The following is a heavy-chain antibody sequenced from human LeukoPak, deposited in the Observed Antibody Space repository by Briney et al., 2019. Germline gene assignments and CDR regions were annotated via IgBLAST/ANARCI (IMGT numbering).Heavy chain of an antibody. J-gene: IGHJ4*02. CDR2: ISGSGGTT. Sequence: AGGSLRLSCAASGFTFNIYSMSWVRQAPGKGLECVSSISGSGGTTYYADSVKGRFTISRDNSKNTVYLQMSSLTVEDTAIYYCAKEKLRHYDYWGQGALVTVSS. CDR1: GFTFNIYS. CDR3: AKEKLRHYDY. V-gene: IGHV3-23*01. D-gene: IGHD3-16*01.